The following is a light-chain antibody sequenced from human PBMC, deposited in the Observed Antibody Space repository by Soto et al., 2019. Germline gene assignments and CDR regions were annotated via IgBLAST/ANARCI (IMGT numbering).Light chain of an antibody. V-gene: IGLV2-11*01. Sequence: QSALTQPRSVSGSPGQSVTISCTGTSIDVSGYNYVSWYQQHPGKAPKVMIYDVSERPSGVPDRFSGSKSGNTASLTISGLQAEDDADYYCCSYAGSPRYVLGTGTKLIVL. J-gene: IGLJ1*01. CDR2: DVS. CDR3: CSYAGSPRYV. CDR1: SIDVSGYNY.